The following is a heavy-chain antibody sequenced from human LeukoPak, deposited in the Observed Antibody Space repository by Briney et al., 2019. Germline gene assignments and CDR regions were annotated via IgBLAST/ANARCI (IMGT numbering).Heavy chain of an antibody. CDR1: GGSISSSSYY. J-gene: IGHJ4*02. CDR3: ARQDSSGWDLDY. CDR2: IYYSGST. V-gene: IGHV4-39*01. D-gene: IGHD6-19*01. Sequence: SETLSLTCTVSGGSISSSSYYWGWIRQPPGKGLEWIGSIYYSGSTYYNPSLKSRVTISVDTSKNQFSLKLSSVTVADTAVYYCARQDSSGWDLDYWGQGTLVTVSS.